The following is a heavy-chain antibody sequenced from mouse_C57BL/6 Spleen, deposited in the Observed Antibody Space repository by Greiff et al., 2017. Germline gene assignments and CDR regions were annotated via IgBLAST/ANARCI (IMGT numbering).Heavy chain of an antibody. V-gene: IGHV5-12*01. Sequence: EVKLVESGGGLVQPGGSLKLSCAASGFTFSDYYMYWVRQTPEKRLEWVAYISNGGGSTYYPDTVKGRFTISRDNAKNTLYLQMSRLKSEDTAMYYCARRGYYGSRAYDFDYWGQGTTLTVSS. CDR3: ARRGYYGSRAYDFDY. CDR1: GFTFSDYY. J-gene: IGHJ2*01. D-gene: IGHD1-1*01. CDR2: ISNGGGST.